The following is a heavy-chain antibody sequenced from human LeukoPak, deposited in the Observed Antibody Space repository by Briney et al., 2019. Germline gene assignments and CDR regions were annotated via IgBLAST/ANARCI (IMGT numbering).Heavy chain of an antibody. D-gene: IGHD3-22*01. CDR2: INTNTGNP. J-gene: IGHJ4*02. V-gene: IGHV7-4-1*02. CDR3: ARWPSYYDSSGYYSGDY. CDR1: GYTFTSYA. Sequence: ASVKVYCKASGYTFTSYAMNWVRQAPGQGLEWMGWINTNTGNPTYAQGFTGRFVFSLDTSVSTAYLQISSLKAEDTAVYYCARWPSYYDSSGYYSGDYWGQGTLVTVSS.